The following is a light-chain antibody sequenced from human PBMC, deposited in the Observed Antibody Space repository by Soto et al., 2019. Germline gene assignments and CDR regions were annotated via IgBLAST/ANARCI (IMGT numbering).Light chain of an antibody. Sequence: EIVLTQSPGALSLSPGERATLSCRASQSVSSNYLAWYQQKPGQAPRLLIYGVHSRATGIPDRFSGSGSGTDFTLTISRLEPEDFAVYYCQQRSNWPITFGQGTRLEIK. CDR2: GVH. CDR3: QQRSNWPIT. J-gene: IGKJ5*01. CDR1: QSVSSNY. V-gene: IGKV3D-20*02.